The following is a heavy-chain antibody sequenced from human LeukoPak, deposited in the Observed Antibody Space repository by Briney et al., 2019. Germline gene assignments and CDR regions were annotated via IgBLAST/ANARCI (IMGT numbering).Heavy chain of an antibody. CDR2: IIPILGIA. CDR1: GGTFSSYA. Sequence: RASVKVSCKASGGTFSSYAISWVRQAPGQGPEWMGRIIPILGIANYAQKFQGRVTITADKSTSTAYMELSSLRSEDTAVYYCARDSSSWYGATYYYYGMDVWGQGTTVTVSS. CDR3: ARDSSSWYGATYYYYGMDV. D-gene: IGHD6-13*01. J-gene: IGHJ6*02. V-gene: IGHV1-69*04.